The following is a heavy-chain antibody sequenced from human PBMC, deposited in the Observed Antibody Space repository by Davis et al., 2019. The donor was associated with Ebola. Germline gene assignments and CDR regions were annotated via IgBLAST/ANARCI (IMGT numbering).Heavy chain of an antibody. CDR1: GFTFSSYA. CDR2: ISGSGETA. D-gene: IGHD2/OR15-2a*01. V-gene: IGHV3-23*01. CDR3: AKGGNAIVNYYYYYMDV. Sequence: GESLKISCAASGFTFSSYAMTWVHQAPGKGLEWVSGISGSGETAYYAGSVKARFTISRDNSRNTLYLQMNSLRVEDTAVYYCAKGGNAIVNYYYYYMDVWGKGTTVTVSS. J-gene: IGHJ6*03.